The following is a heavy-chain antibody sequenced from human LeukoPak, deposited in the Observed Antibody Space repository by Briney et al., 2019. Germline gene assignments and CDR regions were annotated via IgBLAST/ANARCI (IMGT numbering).Heavy chain of an antibody. CDR2: IYYTGST. V-gene: IGHV4-39*07. D-gene: IGHD6-13*01. CDR1: GDSISSSNYY. J-gene: IGHJ4*02. Sequence: PSETLSLTCTVSGDSISSSNYYWGWIRQPPGKGLEWIGNIYYTGSTYHNPSLKSRVTISVDTSKNQFSLKLNSVTAADTAVYYCARDHSSSSEDYWGQGTLVTVSS. CDR3: ARDHSSSSEDY.